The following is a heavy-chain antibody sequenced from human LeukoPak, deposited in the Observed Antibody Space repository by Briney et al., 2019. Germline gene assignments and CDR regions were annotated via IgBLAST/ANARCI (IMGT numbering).Heavy chain of an antibody. CDR2: FHTSGST. J-gene: IGHJ4*02. D-gene: IGHD6-19*01. CDR3: AREGPRSGWYGRYFDY. V-gene: IGHV4-4*07. CDR1: GGSISSYY. Sequence: SETLSLTCTVSGGSISSYYWSWIRQPAGKGLEWIGRFHTSGSTNYNPSLKSRVTMSVDTSKNQFSLKLRSVTAADTAVYYCAREGPRSGWYGRYFDYWGQGTLVTVSS.